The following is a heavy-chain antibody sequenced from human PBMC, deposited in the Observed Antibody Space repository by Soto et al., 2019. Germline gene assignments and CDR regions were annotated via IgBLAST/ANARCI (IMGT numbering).Heavy chain of an antibody. CDR2: FDPEDGET. J-gene: IGHJ4*02. Sequence: TSVKVSCKVSGYTLTELSMHWVRQAPGKGLEWMGGFDPEDGETIYAQKFQGRVTMTKDTSANTAYMELSSLRSEDTAVYYCARDLYSGSYFTRYYFDYWGQGTLVTVSS. D-gene: IGHD1-26*01. CDR1: GYTLTELS. V-gene: IGHV1-24*01. CDR3: ARDLYSGSYFTRYYFDY.